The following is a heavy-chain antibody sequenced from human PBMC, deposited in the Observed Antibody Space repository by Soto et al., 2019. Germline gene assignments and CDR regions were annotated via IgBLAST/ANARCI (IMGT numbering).Heavy chain of an antibody. Sequence: PGGSLRLSCAASGFTFSDHYMDWVRQAPGKGLEWVGRTRNKANSYTTEYAASVKGRFTISRDDSRNSLHLQMNSLETEDTAMYYCARGDCSGTRCYAFDIWGQGTMVTVSS. CDR2: TRNKANSYTT. D-gene: IGHD2-2*01. V-gene: IGHV3-72*01. CDR1: GFTFSDHY. CDR3: ARGDCSGTRCYAFDI. J-gene: IGHJ3*02.